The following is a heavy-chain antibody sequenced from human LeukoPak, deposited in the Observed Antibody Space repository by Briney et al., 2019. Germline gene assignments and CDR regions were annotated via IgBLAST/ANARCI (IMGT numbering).Heavy chain of an antibody. J-gene: IGHJ4*02. CDR3: ARRYCSSSSCYAYFDY. D-gene: IGHD2-2*01. CDR2: IYPGDSDT. V-gene: IGHV5-51*01. CDR1: GYSFTSNW. Sequence: GESLQISCKGSGYSFTSNWIGWVRQMPGKGLEWMGIIYPGDSDTRYSPSFEGQVTISADESISTAYLQWSSLKASDTAMYYCARRYCSSSSCYAYFDYWGQGTLVTVSS.